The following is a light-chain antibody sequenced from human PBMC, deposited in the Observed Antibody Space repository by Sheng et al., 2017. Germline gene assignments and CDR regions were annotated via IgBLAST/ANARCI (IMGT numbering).Light chain of an antibody. J-gene: IGLJ1*01. CDR1: KLGDKY. CDR3: QSWDSSTASYV. CDR2: QDS. Sequence: SYELTQPPSVSVSPGQTASITCSGDKLGDKYACWYQQKPGQSPVLVIYQDSKRPSGIPERFSGSNSGNTATLTISGTQAMDEAYYYCQSWDSSTASYVFGTGTKVTVL. V-gene: IGLV3-1*01.